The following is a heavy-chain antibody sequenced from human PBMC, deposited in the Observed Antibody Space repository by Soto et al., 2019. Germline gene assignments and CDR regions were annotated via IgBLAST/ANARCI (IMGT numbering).Heavy chain of an antibody. CDR2: IYYSGST. D-gene: IGHD3-22*01. Sequence: QVQLQESGPGLVKPSQTLSLTCTVSGGSISSGDYYWSWIRQPPGKGLEWIGYIYYSGSTYYNPALKSRVTISVATSKNQCSLKLSSVTAADTAVYYCARQYYYDSSGYYYYAFDIWGQGTMVTVSS. J-gene: IGHJ3*02. V-gene: IGHV4-30-4*01. CDR3: ARQYYYDSSGYYYYAFDI. CDR1: GGSISSGDYY.